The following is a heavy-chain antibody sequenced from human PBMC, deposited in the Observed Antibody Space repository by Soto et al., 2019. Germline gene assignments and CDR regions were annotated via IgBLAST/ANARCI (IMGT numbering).Heavy chain of an antibody. V-gene: IGHV3-11*06. CDR2: VSGSGSYT. Sequence: GGSLRLSCAASRFIFSDYYMSWIRQAPGKGLEWVSYVSGSGSYTNYADSVKGRFTISRDNAKNSLYLQMNSLRAEDTAVYYCARVGGGSDDDFDIWGQGTMVTVSS. CDR1: RFIFSDYY. CDR3: ARVGGGSDDDFDI. J-gene: IGHJ3*02. D-gene: IGHD2-15*01.